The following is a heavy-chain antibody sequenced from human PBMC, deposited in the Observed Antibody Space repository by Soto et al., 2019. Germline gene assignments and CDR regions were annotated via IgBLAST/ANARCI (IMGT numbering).Heavy chain of an antibody. D-gene: IGHD4-17*01. V-gene: IGHV4-61*08. Sequence: SETLSLTCAVSGGSISSGGYSWSWIRQPPGKGLEWIGYIYYSGSTNYNPSLKSRVTISVDTSKNQFSLKLSSVTAADAAVYYCARRYGPGFDYWGQGTLVTVSS. CDR2: IYYSGST. J-gene: IGHJ4*02. CDR1: GGSISSGGYS. CDR3: ARRYGPGFDY.